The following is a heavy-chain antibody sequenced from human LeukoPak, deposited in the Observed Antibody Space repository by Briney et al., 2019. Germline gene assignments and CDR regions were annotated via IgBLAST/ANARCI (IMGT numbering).Heavy chain of an antibody. Sequence: GGSLRLSCAASGFTFSESWMNWVRQAPGKGLEWVANINPEGTEKRFVDAVEGRFTMSRDNAENSLYLQMNSLRAEDTATYYCAAWTDRGYNYWGQGSVVAVSP. D-gene: IGHD3-22*01. CDR2: INPEGTEK. J-gene: IGHJ4*02. CDR1: GFTFSESW. CDR3: AAWTDRGYNY. V-gene: IGHV3-7*01.